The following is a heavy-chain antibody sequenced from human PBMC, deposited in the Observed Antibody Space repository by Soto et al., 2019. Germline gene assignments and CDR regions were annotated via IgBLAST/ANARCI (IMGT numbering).Heavy chain of an antibody. CDR3: AKEVHCGGGSCSWSEGFDY. D-gene: IGHD2-15*01. CDR2: ISYEGSHT. Sequence: QVPLVESGGGVVQPGRSLRLSCAASGFIFSSYGMHWVRQAPGKGLEWVAVISYEGSHTYYADSVKGRFTITRDNSKNTLYLQMNSLRPEVTAVYYCAKEVHCGGGSCSWSEGFDYWGQGTLLTVSS. J-gene: IGHJ4*02. V-gene: IGHV3-30*18. CDR1: GFIFSSYG.